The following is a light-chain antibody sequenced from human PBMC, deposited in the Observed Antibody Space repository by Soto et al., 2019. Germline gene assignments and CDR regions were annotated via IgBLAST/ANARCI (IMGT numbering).Light chain of an antibody. CDR2: DAS. CDR1: QSVSSY. Sequence: EIVLTQSPPTLSLSPGERATLSCRASQSVSSYLAWYQQKPGQAPRLLIYDASNRATGIPARFSGSGSGTDFTLTISSLEPEDFAVYYCHQRSNLPLTFGPGTKVDIK. J-gene: IGKJ3*01. V-gene: IGKV3-11*01. CDR3: HQRSNLPLT.